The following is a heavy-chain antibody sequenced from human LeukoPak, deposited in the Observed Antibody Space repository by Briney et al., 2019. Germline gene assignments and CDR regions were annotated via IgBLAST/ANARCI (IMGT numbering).Heavy chain of an antibody. CDR3: ARGGTADYGDYLRT. CDR1: GFTVSGNY. Sequence: PGGSLRLSCAASGFTVSGNYINWVRQAPGKGLEWVPVIYSDDSTYYADSVKGRFTISRDNSKNTLYLQMNSLRAEDTAVYYCARGGTADYGDYLRTWGQGTLVTVSS. D-gene: IGHD4-17*01. CDR2: IYSDDST. V-gene: IGHV3-66*02. J-gene: IGHJ4*02.